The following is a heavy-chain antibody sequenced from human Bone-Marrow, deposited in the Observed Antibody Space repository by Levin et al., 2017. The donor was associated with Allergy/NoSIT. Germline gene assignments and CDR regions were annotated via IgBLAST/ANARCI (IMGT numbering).Heavy chain of an antibody. CDR3: ARDPITYSSSSGGLNWFDP. D-gene: IGHD6-6*01. CDR2: IIPIFGTA. J-gene: IGHJ5*02. V-gene: IGHV1-69*13. Sequence: SVKVSCKASGGTFSSYAISWVRQAPGQGLEWMGGIIPIFGTANYAQKFQGRVTITADESTSTAYMELSSLRSEDTAVYYCARDPITYSSSSGGLNWFDPWGQGTLVTVSS. CDR1: GGTFSSYA.